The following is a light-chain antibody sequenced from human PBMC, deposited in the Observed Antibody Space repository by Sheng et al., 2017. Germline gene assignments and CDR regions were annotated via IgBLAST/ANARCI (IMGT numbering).Light chain of an antibody. CDR2: AAS. J-gene: IGKJ2*01. CDR3: QESNSFPYT. CDR1: QSISTY. Sequence: DIQLTQFPSILSASVGDRVSITCRASQSISTYLNWYQQKPGKAPKLLIYAASNLQSGVPSRFSASGSGTDFTLTIINLQPEDFATYCCQESNSFPYTFGQGTKLE. V-gene: IGKV1-39*01.